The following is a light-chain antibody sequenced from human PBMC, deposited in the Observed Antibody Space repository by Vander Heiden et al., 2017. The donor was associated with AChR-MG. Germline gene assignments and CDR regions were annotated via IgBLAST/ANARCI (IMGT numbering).Light chain of an antibody. CDR3: QQYGSSPQNT. Sequence: EIVLTQPPGTLSLSPGERATLSCRASQSVSSSYLAWYQQKPGQAPRLLIYAASSRATGIPDRFSGSGSGTDFTLTISRLEPEDSAVYYCQQYGSSPQNTFGQGTKLEIK. CDR2: AAS. CDR1: QSVSSSY. J-gene: IGKJ2*01. V-gene: IGKV3-20*01.